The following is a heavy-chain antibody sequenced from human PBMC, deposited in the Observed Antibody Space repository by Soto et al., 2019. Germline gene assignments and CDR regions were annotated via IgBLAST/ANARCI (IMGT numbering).Heavy chain of an antibody. CDR1: GFTFSSYA. V-gene: IGHV3-30-3*01. D-gene: IGHD4-17*01. CDR3: ARDRLDYGDYEEYYYYGMDV. J-gene: IGHJ6*02. CDR2: ISYDGSNK. Sequence: GGSLRLSCAASGFTFSSYAMHWVRQAPGKGLEWVAVISYDGSNKYYADSVKGRFTISRDNSKNTLYLQMNSLRAEDTAVYYCARDRLDYGDYEEYYYYGMDVWGQGTTVTVSS.